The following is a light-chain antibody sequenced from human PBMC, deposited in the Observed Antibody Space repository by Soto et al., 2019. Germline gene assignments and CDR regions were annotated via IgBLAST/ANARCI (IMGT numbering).Light chain of an antibody. V-gene: IGKV3-20*01. J-gene: IGKJ1*01. Sequence: EIVLTQSPGTLSLSPGERATLSCRASQSVSSSYLAWYQQKPGQAPRLLIYGASSRATGIPDRFSGSGSGTDFTLTISRLEPEDFAVYYCPQYGSSRTFGQGTKVEIE. CDR2: GAS. CDR3: PQYGSSRT. CDR1: QSVSSSY.